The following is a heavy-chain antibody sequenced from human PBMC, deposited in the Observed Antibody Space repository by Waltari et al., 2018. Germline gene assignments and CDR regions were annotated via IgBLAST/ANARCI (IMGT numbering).Heavy chain of an antibody. J-gene: IGHJ4*02. D-gene: IGHD6-13*01. CDR3: ARDGPAAGTGGYY. V-gene: IGHV1-46*01. Sequence: QVQLVQSGAEVKKPGASVKVSCKASGYTFTSYYMHWVRQAPGQGLEWIGIINPSGGSTSYAQKFQGRVTMTRYTSTSTVYMELSSLRSEDTAVYYCARDGPAAGTGGYYWGQGTLVTVSS. CDR1: GYTFTSYY. CDR2: INPSGGST.